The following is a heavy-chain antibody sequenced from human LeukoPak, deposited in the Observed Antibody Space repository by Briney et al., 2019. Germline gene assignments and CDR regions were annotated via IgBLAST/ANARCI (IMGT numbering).Heavy chain of an antibody. V-gene: IGHV1-2*02. CDR3: ARGVVVAATHDAFDI. CDR1: GYTFTGYY. Sequence: GASVKVSCKASGYTFTGYYMHWVRQAPGQGLEWMGWINPNSGGTNYAQKFQGRVTMTRDTSISTAYMELSRLRSDDTAVYYCARGVVVAATHDAFDIWGQGTMVTVSS. CDR2: INPNSGGT. J-gene: IGHJ3*02. D-gene: IGHD2-15*01.